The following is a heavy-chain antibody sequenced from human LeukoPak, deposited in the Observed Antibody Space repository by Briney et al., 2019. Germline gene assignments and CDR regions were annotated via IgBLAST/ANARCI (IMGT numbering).Heavy chain of an antibody. CDR3: ARIVVKGFDI. Sequence: GGSLRLSCAASGFTFSSYEMNWVRQAPGKGLEWVSHISTGGSTIYYADSVKGRFTISRDNAKNSMYLQMNSLRADDTAVYYCARIVVKGFDIWGQGTMVTVSS. D-gene: IGHD3-22*01. V-gene: IGHV3-48*03. CDR2: ISTGGSTI. CDR1: GFTFSSYE. J-gene: IGHJ3*02.